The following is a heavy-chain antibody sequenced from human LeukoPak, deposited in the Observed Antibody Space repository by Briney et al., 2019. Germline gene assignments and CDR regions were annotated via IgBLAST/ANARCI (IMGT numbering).Heavy chain of an antibody. D-gene: IGHD1-1*01. V-gene: IGHV3-15*01. CDR3: TTESWNDWMDFDY. CDR1: GFTFSNTW. Sequence: GGSLRLSCAASGFTFSNTWMSWVRQAPGKGLEWVGRIKSKTDGGTTDYAAPVKGRFTISRDDSKNTLYLQMNSLKTEDTAVYYCTTESWNDWMDFDYWGQGTLVTVSS. CDR2: IKSKTDGGTT. J-gene: IGHJ4*02.